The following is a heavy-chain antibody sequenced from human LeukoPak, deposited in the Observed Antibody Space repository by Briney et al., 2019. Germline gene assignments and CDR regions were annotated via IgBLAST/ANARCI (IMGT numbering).Heavy chain of an antibody. J-gene: IGHJ4*02. Sequence: GGSLRLSCTASGFAFDEHCMSWVRQVPGKGLEWVSGINWSGGSTGYADPLRGRFTISRDNAKNSLYLQMDSLRAEDTALYYCARAPITSPFYFDYWGQGTLVNVSS. D-gene: IGHD2-2*01. CDR3: ARAPITSPFYFDY. V-gene: IGHV3-20*04. CDR1: GFAFDEHC. CDR2: INWSGGST.